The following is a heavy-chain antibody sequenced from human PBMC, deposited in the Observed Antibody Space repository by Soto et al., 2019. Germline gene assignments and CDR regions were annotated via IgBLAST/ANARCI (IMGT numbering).Heavy chain of an antibody. CDR3: VSQRTTVPTQAYFDY. Sequence: SETLSLTCTVSGGSVTNSSYYWVWMRQSPGKGLEWIGSVYYRGRSYSKSSVKSRVTITVDTSKNRFSLSLNSVTASDTAVYFCVSQRTTVPTQAYFDYWGPGALVTVSS. J-gene: IGHJ4*02. CDR2: VYYRGRS. CDR1: GGSVTNSSYY. D-gene: IGHD4-17*01. V-gene: IGHV4-39*01.